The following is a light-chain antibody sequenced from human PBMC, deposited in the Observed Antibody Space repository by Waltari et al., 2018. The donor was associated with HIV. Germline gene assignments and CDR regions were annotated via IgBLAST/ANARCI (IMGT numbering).Light chain of an antibody. CDR1: QSLLYRLNHKIY. Sequence: DIVMTQSPDSLPLSLAERATIQCKSSQSLLYRLNHKIYLAWYRQRPGNPPELLIYQASTRESGVPDRFSGSGSGTDFTLTITSLQADDVASYFCQQYYSLPWTFGQGTKVEIK. J-gene: IGKJ1*01. V-gene: IGKV4-1*01. CDR2: QAS. CDR3: QQYYSLPWT.